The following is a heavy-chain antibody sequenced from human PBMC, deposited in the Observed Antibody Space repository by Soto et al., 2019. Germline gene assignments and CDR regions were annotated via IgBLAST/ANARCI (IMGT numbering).Heavy chain of an antibody. CDR3: ASSWSYYDSSGYYYGFDY. D-gene: IGHD3-22*01. V-gene: IGHV4-39*01. CDR1: GGSISSSSYY. Sequence: SETLSLTCTVSGGSISSSSYYWGWIRQPPGKGLEWIGSIYYSGSTYYNPSLKSRVAISVDTSKNQFSLKLSSVTAADTAVYYCASSWSYYDSSGYYYGFDYWGQGTLVTVSS. J-gene: IGHJ4*02. CDR2: IYYSGST.